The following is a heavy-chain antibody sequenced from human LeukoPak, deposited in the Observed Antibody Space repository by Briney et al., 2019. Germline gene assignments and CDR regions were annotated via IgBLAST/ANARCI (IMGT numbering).Heavy chain of an antibody. J-gene: IGHJ4*02. Sequence: SETLSLTCTVSGGSISSSSYYWGWIRQPPGKGLEWIGSIYYSGSTYYNPSLKSRVTISVDTSKNQFSLKLSSVTAADTAVYYCARSAPNFGYCSSTSCYGTSAFDYWGQGTLVTVSS. D-gene: IGHD2-2*01. V-gene: IGHV4-39*01. CDR2: IYYSGST. CDR3: ARSAPNFGYCSSTSCYGTSAFDY. CDR1: GGSISSSSYY.